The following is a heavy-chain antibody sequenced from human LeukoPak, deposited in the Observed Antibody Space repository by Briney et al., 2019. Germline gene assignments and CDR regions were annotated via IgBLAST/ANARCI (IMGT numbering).Heavy chain of an antibody. V-gene: IGHV4-39*07. J-gene: IGHJ5*02. D-gene: IGHD3-9*01. CDR3: ATEFYDFLSGESWFDP. CDR1: GDSIDSVSYY. Sequence: SETLSLTCIVYGDSIDSVSYYWGWIRQAPGKGPEWIASIDYSGRTFYNPSLRSRVTISVDTSNNDFSLNLTSVTAADTAVYYCATEFYDFLSGESWFDPWGQGALVTVS. CDR2: IDYSGRT.